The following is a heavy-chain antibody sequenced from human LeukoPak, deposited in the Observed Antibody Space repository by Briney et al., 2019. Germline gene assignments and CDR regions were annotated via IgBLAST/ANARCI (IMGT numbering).Heavy chain of an antibody. J-gene: IGHJ4*02. CDR3: AKDREGGGAFDI. Sequence: GGSLRLSCAASGFTFSSYSMNWVRQAPGKGLEWVSVIYTGGGTYYADSVKGRFTISRDSSKNTLYLQMNSLRAEDTAVYYCAKDREGGGAFDIWGQGTLVTVSS. V-gene: IGHV3-53*01. CDR2: IYTGGGT. D-gene: IGHD3-9*01. CDR1: GFTFSSYS.